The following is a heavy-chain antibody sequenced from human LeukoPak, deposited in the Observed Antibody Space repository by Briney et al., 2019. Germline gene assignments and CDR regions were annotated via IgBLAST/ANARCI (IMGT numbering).Heavy chain of an antibody. V-gene: IGHV3-23*01. CDR2: ISGSGGST. Sequence: GGSLRLSCAASGFTFSNYAMNWVRQAPGRGLGWVSAISGSGGSTYYADSVKGRFTISRDNSKNTLYLQMNSLRAEDTAVYYCAKNLAGSGSYSFDYWGQGTLVTVSS. CDR1: GFTFSNYA. CDR3: AKNLAGSGSYSFDY. J-gene: IGHJ4*02. D-gene: IGHD1-26*01.